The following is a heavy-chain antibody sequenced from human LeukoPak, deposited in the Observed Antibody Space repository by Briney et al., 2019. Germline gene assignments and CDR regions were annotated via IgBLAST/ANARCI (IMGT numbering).Heavy chain of an antibody. CDR3: ASFGAHSFDY. Sequence: ASVKVSCKTSGYTFTSYAMNWVRQAPGQGLGFMGWINTGTGNPTYAQGFTGRFVFSLDTSVSTAYLQISTLKPEDTAVYYCASFGAHSFDYWGQGTLVTVSS. J-gene: IGHJ4*02. CDR1: GYTFTSYA. V-gene: IGHV7-4-1*02. CDR2: INTGTGNP. D-gene: IGHD3-10*01.